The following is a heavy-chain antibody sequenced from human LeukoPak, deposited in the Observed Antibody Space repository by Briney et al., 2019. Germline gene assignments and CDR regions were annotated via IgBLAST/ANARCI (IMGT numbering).Heavy chain of an antibody. V-gene: IGHV4-39*07. J-gene: IGHJ3*02. CDR1: GGSISSSSYY. Sequence: PSETLSLTCTVSGGSISSSSYYWGWIRQPPGKGLEWIGGIYYSGSTYYNPSLKSRVTISVDTSKNQFSLKLISVTAADTAVYYCARDDPDHLSEPVTYAFDIWGQGTMVTVSS. CDR2: IYYSGST. CDR3: ARDDPDHLSEPVTYAFDI. D-gene: IGHD3-16*01.